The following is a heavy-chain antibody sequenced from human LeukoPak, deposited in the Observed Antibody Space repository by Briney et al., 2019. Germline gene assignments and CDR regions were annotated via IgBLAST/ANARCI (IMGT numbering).Heavy chain of an antibody. V-gene: IGHV1-8*03. D-gene: IGHD3-10*01. CDR1: GYTFTSYD. J-gene: IGHJ6*03. CDR3: ASPATMVRGVIGTNYYYYYMDV. Sequence: ASVKVSCKASGYTFTSYDINWVRQATGQGLEWMGWMNPNSGNTGYAQKFQGRVTITRNTSISTAYMELSSLRSEDTAVYYCASPATMVRGVIGTNYYYYYMDVWGKGTTVTVSS. CDR2: MNPNSGNT.